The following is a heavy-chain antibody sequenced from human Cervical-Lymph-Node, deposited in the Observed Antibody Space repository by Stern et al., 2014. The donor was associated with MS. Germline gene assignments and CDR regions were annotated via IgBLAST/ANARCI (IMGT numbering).Heavy chain of an antibody. Sequence: VQLQESSPGLVKPSETLSLTCTVSGGSIINYYWSWIRQTPRKGLEWIGYIYYTGRTNYNPSLKSRVTISVDTSKNQLSLMLRSLTAADTAVYYCARDSSDTWYGPIDAWGQGTQVIVSS. D-gene: IGHD6-13*01. J-gene: IGHJ5*02. V-gene: IGHV4-59*01. CDR3: ARDSSDTWYGPIDA. CDR2: IYYTGRT. CDR1: GGSIINYY.